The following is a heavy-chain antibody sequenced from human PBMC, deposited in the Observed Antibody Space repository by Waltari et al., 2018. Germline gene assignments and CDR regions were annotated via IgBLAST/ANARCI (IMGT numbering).Heavy chain of an antibody. CDR1: GGTFSSYA. V-gene: IGHV1-69*12. Sequence: QVQLVQSGAEVKKPGSSVKVSCKASGGTFSSYAISWVRQAPGQGREGMGGNGPVFGTANCAQKCKGRVTITADESTSTAYMELSSLRSEDTAVYYCATQPVSHSSGWSGYWGQGTLVTVSS. J-gene: IGHJ4*02. CDR3: ATQPVSHSSGWSGY. D-gene: IGHD6-19*01. CDR2: NGPVFGTA.